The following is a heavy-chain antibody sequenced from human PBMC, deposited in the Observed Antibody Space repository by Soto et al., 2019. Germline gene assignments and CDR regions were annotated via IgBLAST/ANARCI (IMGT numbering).Heavy chain of an antibody. CDR1: GFNFGDYG. CDR2: IIYNGDTS. Sequence: GGSLRLSCSASGFNFGDYGMSWVRQAPGKGLEWLSAIIYNGDTSYYADSVRGRFTISRDNSKNTLYLQLNDLGAADTAIYYYVKDYDYGDCLLYACWGQGTLVIVSS. CDR3: VKDYDYGDCLLYAC. V-gene: IGHV3-23*01. D-gene: IGHD4-17*01. J-gene: IGHJ4*02.